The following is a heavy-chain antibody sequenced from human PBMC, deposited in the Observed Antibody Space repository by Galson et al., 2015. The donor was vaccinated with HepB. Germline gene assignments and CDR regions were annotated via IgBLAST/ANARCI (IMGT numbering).Heavy chain of an antibody. CDR3: AEDRQWIQPGGWFDP. D-gene: IGHD5-18*01. CDR1: GFTFSSYA. J-gene: IGHJ5*02. CDR2: LSGSGGST. V-gene: IGHV3-23*01. Sequence: SLRLSCAASGFTFSSYAMSWVRQAPGKGLEWVSALSGSGGSTYYADSVKGRFTTSRDNSKNTLYLQMNSLRAEDTAVYYCAEDRQWIQPGGWFDPWGQGTLVTVSS.